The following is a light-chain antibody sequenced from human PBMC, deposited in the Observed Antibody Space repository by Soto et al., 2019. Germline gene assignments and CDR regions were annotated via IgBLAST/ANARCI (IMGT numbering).Light chain of an antibody. Sequence: QSMLTQPPSVSAAPGQKVTISCSGSSSNIGNNYVSWYQQLPGTAPKLPIYDNNKRPSGIPDRFSGSKSGTSATLGITGLQTGDEADYYCGTWDSSLSAGVFGTGTKVTVL. J-gene: IGLJ1*01. CDR2: DNN. V-gene: IGLV1-51*01. CDR3: GTWDSSLSAGV. CDR1: SSNIGNNY.